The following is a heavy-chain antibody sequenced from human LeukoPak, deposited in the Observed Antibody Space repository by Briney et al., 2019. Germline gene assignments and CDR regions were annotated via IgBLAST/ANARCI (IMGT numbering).Heavy chain of an antibody. V-gene: IGHV4-38-2*02. D-gene: IGHD5-12*01. J-gene: IGHJ4*02. CDR2: IYHSGST. Sequence: PSETLSLTCAVSGYPISSGYYWGWIRQPPGKGLEWIGSIYHSGSTYYNSSLKSRVTISVETSKNQFSLKLSSVTAADTAVYYCAREGSGYDLGIDYWGQGTLVTVSS. CDR3: AREGSGYDLGIDY. CDR1: GYPISSGYY.